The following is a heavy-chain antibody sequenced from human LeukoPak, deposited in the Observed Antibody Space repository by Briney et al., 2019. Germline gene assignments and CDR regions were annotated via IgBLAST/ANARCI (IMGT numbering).Heavy chain of an antibody. Sequence: ASVKVSCKASGYTFTGYYMHWVLQAPGQGLEWMGWINPNSGGTNYAQKVQGRVTMTRDTSISTAYMELSRLRSDDTAVYYCASAGIAVAGSLLWFVYWGQGTLVTVSS. CDR3: ASAGIAVAGSLLWFVY. J-gene: IGHJ4*02. D-gene: IGHD6-19*01. CDR2: INPNSGGT. CDR1: GYTFTGYY. V-gene: IGHV1-2*02.